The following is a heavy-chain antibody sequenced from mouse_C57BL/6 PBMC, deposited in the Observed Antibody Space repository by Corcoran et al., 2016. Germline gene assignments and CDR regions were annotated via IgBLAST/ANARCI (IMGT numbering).Heavy chain of an antibody. CDR1: GYTFTTYG. Sequence: QIQLVQSGPELKKPGETVKISCKASGYTFTTYGMSWVKQAPGKGLKWMGWINTYSGVPTYADDFKGRCAFSLETSASTAYLQINNRKNEDTATYFCARAVPWYFDVWGTGTTVTVSS. CDR3: ARAVPWYFDV. J-gene: IGHJ1*03. D-gene: IGHD1-1*01. V-gene: IGHV9-3*01. CDR2: INTYSGVP.